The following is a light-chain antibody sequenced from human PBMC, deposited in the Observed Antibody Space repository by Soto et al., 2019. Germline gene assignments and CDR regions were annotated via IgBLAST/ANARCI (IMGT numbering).Light chain of an antibody. CDR1: SSDVGRYNL. J-gene: IGLJ2*01. V-gene: IGLV2-23*01. CDR2: EGS. Sequence: QSVLTQPASVSGSPGQSITISCTGTSSDVGRYNLVSWYQQYPGKAPKLIIYEGSERSSGVSNRFSGCKSGNTASLTISGRQAEDEADYYCCSYAGSTICVVFGGGTKLTVL. CDR3: CSYAGSTICVV.